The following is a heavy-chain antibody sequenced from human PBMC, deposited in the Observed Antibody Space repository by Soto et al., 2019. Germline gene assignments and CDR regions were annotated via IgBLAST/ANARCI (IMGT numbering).Heavy chain of an antibody. V-gene: IGHV5-51*01. Sequence: GESLKISCKGPGHLFNNHWIGWVRQTPGKGLEWMGLIFTRDSETKTSPSFQGHVSFSVDDSINTVYLQWTSLKTTDTGIYFCARGYFDSGHGYDLWGQGTLVTVSS. D-gene: IGHD3-10*01. CDR1: GHLFNNHW. CDR3: ARGYFDSGHGYDL. CDR2: IFTRDSET. J-gene: IGHJ5*02.